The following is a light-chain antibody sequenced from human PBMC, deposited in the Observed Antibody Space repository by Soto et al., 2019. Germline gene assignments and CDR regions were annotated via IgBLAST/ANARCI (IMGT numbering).Light chain of an antibody. CDR2: LGS. V-gene: IGKV2-28*01. Sequence: DGVMTQFPLSLSVTPGEPAPISCRSSQSLLHSNGYNYLDWYVQKPGQSPQLLIYLGSNRASGVPDRFSGSGSGTDFTLKISRVEAEDVGVYYCMQALQIRVEFGQGTKVEIK. CDR1: QSLLHSNGYNY. CDR3: MQALQIRVE. J-gene: IGKJ1*01.